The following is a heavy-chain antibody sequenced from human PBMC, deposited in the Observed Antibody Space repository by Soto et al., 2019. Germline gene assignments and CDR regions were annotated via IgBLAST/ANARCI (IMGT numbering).Heavy chain of an antibody. V-gene: IGHV3-23*01. CDR2: IIGSGGST. D-gene: IGHD3-22*01. CDR3: AKDRNYYDSSGYDY. J-gene: IGHJ4*02. CDR1: GFTFNSYA. Sequence: GGSLRLSCAASGFTFNSYAMSWVRQAPGKGLELVSTIIGSGGSTYYADSVKGRFSVSRDNSKKTLYLQMNSLRAEDTAVYYCAKDRNYYDSSGYDYWGQGTLVNVSS.